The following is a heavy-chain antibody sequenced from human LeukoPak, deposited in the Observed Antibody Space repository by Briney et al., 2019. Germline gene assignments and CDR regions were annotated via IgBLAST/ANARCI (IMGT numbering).Heavy chain of an antibody. V-gene: IGHV4-39*07. CDR3: AREYCSSTSCKGTPFDY. CDR2: INHSGST. CDR1: GGSISSSSYY. J-gene: IGHJ4*02. Sequence: SETLSLTCTVSGGSISSSSYYWSWIRQPPGKGLEWIGEINHSGSTNYNPSLKSRVTISVDTSKNQFSLKLSPVTAADTAVYYCAREYCSSTSCKGTPFDYWGQGTLVTVSS. D-gene: IGHD2-2*01.